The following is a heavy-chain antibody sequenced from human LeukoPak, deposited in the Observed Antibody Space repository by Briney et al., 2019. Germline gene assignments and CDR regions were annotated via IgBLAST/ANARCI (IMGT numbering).Heavy chain of an antibody. V-gene: IGHV3-49*04. D-gene: IGHD6-13*01. CDR3: TRAQHFDY. Sequence: PGGSLRLSCTASGFTFGDYPMTWVRQAPGKGLEWVGFIRRRDYGGTSEYAASVKGRFTFSRDDSKSIAYLQMSSLKTEDTAVYYCTRAQHFDYWGQGTLVTVSS. CDR2: IRRRDYGGTS. CDR1: GFTFGDYP. J-gene: IGHJ4*02.